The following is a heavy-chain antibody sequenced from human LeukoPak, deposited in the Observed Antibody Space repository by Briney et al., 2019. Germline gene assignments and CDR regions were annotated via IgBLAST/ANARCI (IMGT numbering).Heavy chain of an antibody. Sequence: PGGSLRLSCAASGFTFSSYAMSWVRQAPGKGLEWVSAISGSGGSTYYADSVKGRFTISRDNSKNTLYLQVNSLRAEDTAVYYCAKSYSSGWYYFGYWGQGTLVTVSS. CDR1: GFTFSSYA. V-gene: IGHV3-23*01. D-gene: IGHD6-19*01. J-gene: IGHJ4*02. CDR3: AKSYSSGWYYFGY. CDR2: ISGSGGST.